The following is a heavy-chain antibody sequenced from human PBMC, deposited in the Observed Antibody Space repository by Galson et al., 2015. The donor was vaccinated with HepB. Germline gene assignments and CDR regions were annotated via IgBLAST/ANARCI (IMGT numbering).Heavy chain of an antibody. V-gene: IGHV4-34*01. D-gene: IGHD2-15*01. CDR3: ARRGGSRLAATFDL. CDR2: INHIGGT. J-gene: IGHJ4*02. Sequence: TLSLTCAVSGGSFSGLYWTWIRQSPDKGLEWIGEINHIGGTNYNPSLKSRATLSVDTSRKQFSLKLRSLNAADTAVYYCARRGGSRLAATFDLWGQGVVVTVSS. CDR1: GGSFSGLY.